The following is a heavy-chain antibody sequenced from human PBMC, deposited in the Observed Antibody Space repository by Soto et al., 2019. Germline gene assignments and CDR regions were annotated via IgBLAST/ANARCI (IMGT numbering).Heavy chain of an antibody. V-gene: IGHV3-30*18. Sequence: GGSLRLSXAASGFTFSSYGMHWVRQAPGKGLEWVAVISYAGSIKYYADSVKGRFTISRDNSKNTLYLQMNSLRAEDTAVYYCPNVPGYYDSSGSGAFDIWGQGTMVTVSS. D-gene: IGHD3-22*01. CDR1: GFTFSSYG. CDR3: PNVPGYYDSSGSGAFDI. CDR2: ISYAGSIK. J-gene: IGHJ3*02.